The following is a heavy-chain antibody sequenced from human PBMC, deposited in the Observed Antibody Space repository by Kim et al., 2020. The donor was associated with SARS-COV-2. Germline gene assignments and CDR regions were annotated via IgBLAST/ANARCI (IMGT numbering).Heavy chain of an antibody. CDR3: ASWIPHDGIDALGF. CDR2: INTNTGDP. J-gene: IGHJ3*01. Sequence: ASVKVSCKASGYTFTGYYMNWVRQAPGQGLEWMGWINTNTGDPTYAQKFTGRVTMSLDTSVSTAYMELSRLKSEDTAVYYCASWIPHDGIDALGFCVQG. V-gene: IGHV1-2*02. CDR1: GYTFTGYY. D-gene: IGHD1-1*01.